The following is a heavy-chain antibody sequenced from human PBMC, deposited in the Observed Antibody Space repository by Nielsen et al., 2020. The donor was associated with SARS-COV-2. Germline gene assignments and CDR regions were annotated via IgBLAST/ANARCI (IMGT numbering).Heavy chain of an antibody. Sequence: ASVKVSCKVSGYTLTELSMHWVRQAPGKGLEWMGGFDPEDGETIYAQKFQGRITMTRDTSTSTVYMELSSLRIEDTAVYYCAREWDDYESSAYDYWGQGTLVTVS. CDR1: GYTLTELS. CDR3: AREWDDYESSAYDY. V-gene: IGHV1-24*01. CDR2: FDPEDGET. J-gene: IGHJ4*02. D-gene: IGHD3-22*01.